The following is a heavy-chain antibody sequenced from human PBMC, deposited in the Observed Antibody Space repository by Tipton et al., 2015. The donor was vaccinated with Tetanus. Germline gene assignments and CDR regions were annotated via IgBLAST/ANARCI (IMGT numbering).Heavy chain of an antibody. CDR3: ARVLRYSTRGGWDDAFDI. D-gene: IGHD2-8*02. V-gene: IGHV4-4*07. CDR2: IYNGGST. J-gene: IGHJ3*02. Sequence: TLSLTCTVSGDSVSGYYWSWIRQHPGKGLEWIGRIYNGGSTNYNPSLKSRVTMSMDTSKNQFSLKLNSVTVADTAVYFCARVLRYSTRGGWDDAFDIWGQGTMVTVSS. CDR1: GDSVSGYY.